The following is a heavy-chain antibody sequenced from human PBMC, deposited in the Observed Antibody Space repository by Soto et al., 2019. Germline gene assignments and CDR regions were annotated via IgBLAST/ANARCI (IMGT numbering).Heavy chain of an antibody. CDR1: GGSISSSDFY. V-gene: IGHV4-39*01. J-gene: IGHJ5*02. CDR2: MYYSGTT. CDR3: AVVDSTGNWFDP. D-gene: IGHD3-22*01. Sequence: QLQLQESGPGLVKPSETLSLTCTVSGGSISSSDFYWGWLRQPPGKGLDFIGSMYYSGTTYYNPSLKNRITISVDTSKNQFSLKLISVTDEDTDVYYCAVVDSTGNWFDPWGQGALVTVSS.